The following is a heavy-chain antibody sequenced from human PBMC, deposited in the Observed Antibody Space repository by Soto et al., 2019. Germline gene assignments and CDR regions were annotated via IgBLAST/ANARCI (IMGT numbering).Heavy chain of an antibody. CDR2: ISGYDGDT. D-gene: IGHD2-8*01. J-gene: IGHJ6*02. V-gene: IGHV1-18*01. CDR3: AKNGQPPYYYYGMDV. Sequence: QGHLVQSGAEVKKTGASVKVSCKASGYTFTRYGISWVRQAPGQGLEWMGWISGYDGDTNYAQRFHGRVTMTIDTSTSTAYVELRSLTSDDTAVYYCAKNGQPPYYYYGMDVWAQGTAVTVSS. CDR1: GYTFTRYG.